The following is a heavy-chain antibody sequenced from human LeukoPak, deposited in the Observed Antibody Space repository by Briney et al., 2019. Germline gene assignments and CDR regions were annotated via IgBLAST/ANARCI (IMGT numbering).Heavy chain of an antibody. D-gene: IGHD3-10*02. V-gene: IGHV1-24*01. CDR2: FDPEDGET. CDR3: AELGITMIGGV. Sequence: ASVKVSCKASGYTFTGYYMHWVRQAPGQGLEWMGGFDPEDGETIYAQKFQGRVTMTEDTSTDTAYMELSSLRAEDTAVYYCAELGITMIGGVWGKGTTVTISS. J-gene: IGHJ6*04. CDR1: GYTFTGYY.